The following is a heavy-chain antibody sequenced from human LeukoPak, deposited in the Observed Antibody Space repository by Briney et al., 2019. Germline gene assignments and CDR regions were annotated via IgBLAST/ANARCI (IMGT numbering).Heavy chain of an antibody. CDR3: ARDLAYIRFDN. Sequence: GGSLRLSCTASGFTFGDYAMSWVRQAPGKGLEWVSYIRSSSSTIYYADSVKGRFTISRDNAKNSLYLQMNSLRAEDTAVYYCARDLAYIRFDNWGQGTLVTVSS. J-gene: IGHJ4*02. CDR2: IRSSSSTI. V-gene: IGHV3-48*01. D-gene: IGHD1-1*01. CDR1: GFTFGDYA.